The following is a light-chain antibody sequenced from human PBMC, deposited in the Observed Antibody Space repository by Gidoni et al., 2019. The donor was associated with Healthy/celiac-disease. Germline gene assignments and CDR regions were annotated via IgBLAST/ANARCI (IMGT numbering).Light chain of an antibody. CDR1: QSFLYSSNNKNY. CDR2: WAS. J-gene: IGKJ4*01. V-gene: IGKV4-1*01. Sequence: NMMNPLSDSPAVSLGEKTTINCKSSQSFLYSSNNKNYLAWYQQKPGQPPKLLIYWASTRESGVPDRFSGSGSGTDFTLTISSLQAEDVAVYYCQQYYSTPLTFGGGTKVEIK. CDR3: QQYYSTPLT.